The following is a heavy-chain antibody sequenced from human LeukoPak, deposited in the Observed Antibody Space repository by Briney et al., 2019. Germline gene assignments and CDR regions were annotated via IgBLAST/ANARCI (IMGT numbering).Heavy chain of an antibody. V-gene: IGHV5-51*01. CDR3: ARRDIAPIGALDP. J-gene: IGHJ5*02. Sequence: GESLKISCKGSGYSFTSHWIAWVRQMPGKGLEWMGTIYPGDSDSRYSPSFQGQVTISADKSSSTAYLQWSSLKTSDTAMYYCARRDIAPIGALDPWGQGTLVTVSS. CDR1: GYSFTSHW. D-gene: IGHD2-15*01. CDR2: IYPGDSDS.